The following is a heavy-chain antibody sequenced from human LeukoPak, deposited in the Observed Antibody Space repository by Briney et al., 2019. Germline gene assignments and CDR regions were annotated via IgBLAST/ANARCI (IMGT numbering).Heavy chain of an antibody. V-gene: IGHV3-7*01. CDR3: SRPKVPDS. CDR2: IKHDASET. J-gene: IGHJ4*02. Sequence: PGGSLRLSCAASGFTFSTSWMSWVRQAPGKGLEWVANIKHDASETNYVDSVEGRFTISRDNAKNSLDLQMNSLRAEDTAVYYCSRPKVPDSWGQGTLVTVSS. CDR1: GFTFSTSW.